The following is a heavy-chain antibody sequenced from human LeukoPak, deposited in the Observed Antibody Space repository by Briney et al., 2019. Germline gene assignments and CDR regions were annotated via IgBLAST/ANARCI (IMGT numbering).Heavy chain of an antibody. V-gene: IGHV4-38-2*02. CDR1: GYSISSGYY. J-gene: IGHJ4*02. D-gene: IGHD6-13*01. CDR2: IYHSGST. Sequence: SETLSLTCTVSGYSISSGYYWGWIRQPPGKGLEWIGSIYHSGSTYYNPSLKSRVTISVDTSKNQFSLKLSSVTAADTAVYYCARGFNAYSSSWYGRFFGYWGQGTLVTVSS. CDR3: ARGFNAYSSSWYGRFFGY.